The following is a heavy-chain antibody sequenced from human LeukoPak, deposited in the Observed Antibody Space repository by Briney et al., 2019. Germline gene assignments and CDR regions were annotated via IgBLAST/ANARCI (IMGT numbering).Heavy chain of an antibody. Sequence: GGSLRLSCAASGFTFSDAWMNWVRQAPGKGLEGVAVISYDGSNKYYADSVKGRFTISRDNSKNTLYLQMNSLRAEDTAVYYCARDRYYDSNGYSDYWGQGTLVTVSS. CDR1: GFTFSDAW. J-gene: IGHJ4*02. CDR2: ISYDGSNK. CDR3: ARDRYYDSNGYSDY. V-gene: IGHV3-30*03. D-gene: IGHD3-22*01.